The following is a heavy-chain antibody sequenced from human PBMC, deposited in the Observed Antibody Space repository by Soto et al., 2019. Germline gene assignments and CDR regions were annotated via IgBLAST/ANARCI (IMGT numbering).Heavy chain of an antibody. V-gene: IGHV1-69*18. CDR3: ARETSSTYSSGWPYFFDY. J-gene: IGHJ4*02. CDR1: GDTFSSHA. Sequence: QVQLVQSGAEVKKPGSSVKVSCKASGDTFSSHAINWVRQAPGQGLEWMGRIIPIFDTTNYAQKFQGRVTLNADESTSTAYMDLSSLRSEDSAVYYCARETSSTYSSGWPYFFDYWGPGTLVTVSS. CDR2: IIPIFDTT. D-gene: IGHD6-19*01.